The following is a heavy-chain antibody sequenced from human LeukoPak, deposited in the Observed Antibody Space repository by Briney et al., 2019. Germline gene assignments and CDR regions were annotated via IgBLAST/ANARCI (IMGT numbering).Heavy chain of an antibody. V-gene: IGHV1-24*01. CDR2: FDPEDGET. Sequence: ASVKVSCKVSGYTLTELSMHWVRQAPGKGLEWMGGFDPEDGETIYAQKCQGRVTMTEDTSTDTAYMELSSLRSEDTAVYYCATGGLAAAGLRGTIDYWGQGTLVTVSS. J-gene: IGHJ4*02. CDR3: ATGGLAAAGLRGTIDY. CDR1: GYTLTELS. D-gene: IGHD6-13*01.